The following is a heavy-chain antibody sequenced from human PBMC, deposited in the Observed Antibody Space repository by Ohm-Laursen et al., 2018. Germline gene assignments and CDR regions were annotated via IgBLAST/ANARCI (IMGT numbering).Heavy chain of an antibody. D-gene: IGHD6-13*01. CDR3: APRVDLMAAAGGS. V-gene: IGHV3-21*01. CDR2: ISGSSSYI. CDR1: GFTFSSYT. Sequence: GSLRLSCSASGFTFSSYTMNWVRQAPGKGLEWVSSISGSSSYIYYADSVKGRFTISRDNAKNSLYLQMNGLRAEDTAVYYCAPRVDLMAAAGGSWGQGTLVTVSS. J-gene: IGHJ4*02.